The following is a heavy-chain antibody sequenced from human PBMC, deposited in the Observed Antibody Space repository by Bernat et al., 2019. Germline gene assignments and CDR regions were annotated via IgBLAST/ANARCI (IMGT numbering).Heavy chain of an antibody. CDR2: ISAYNGNT. V-gene: IGHV1-18*01. CDR3: AREGPFRRRSPLVVAAYNWFDP. CDR1: GYTFTSYG. D-gene: IGHD2-15*01. Sequence: QVQLVQSGAEVKKPGASVKVSCKASGYTFTSYGISWVRQAPGQGLEWMGWISAYNGNTNYAQKLQGRVTMTTATSRSTAYMELRSLRSDDTAVYYCAREGPFRRRSPLVVAAYNWFDPWGQGTLVTVSS. J-gene: IGHJ5*02.